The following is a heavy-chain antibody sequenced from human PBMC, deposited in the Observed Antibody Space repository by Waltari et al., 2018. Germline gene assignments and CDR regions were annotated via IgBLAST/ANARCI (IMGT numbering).Heavy chain of an antibody. CDR1: GFTLSDHY. D-gene: IGHD1-1*01. CDR2: SRNKANSYTT. V-gene: IGHV3-72*01. J-gene: IGHJ4*02. Sequence: EVKLVESGGGLVHPGGSLRLSCAASGFTLSDHYMDWVRQTPGKGLEWVGRSRNKANSYTTEYAASVRGRFTISRDNSENSLYLQMTNMRTEDTAIYYCTRGRQQGDWGQGTLVTVSS. CDR3: TRGRQQGD.